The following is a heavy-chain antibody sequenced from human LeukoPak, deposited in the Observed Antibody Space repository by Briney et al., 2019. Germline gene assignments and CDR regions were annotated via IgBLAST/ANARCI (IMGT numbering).Heavy chain of an antibody. D-gene: IGHD2-2*01. CDR1: GGSITSYY. J-gene: IGHJ5*02. CDR3: ARHLGYCSGTSCYPWFDP. V-gene: IGHV4-59*01. CDR2: VYYSGNT. Sequence: SETLSLTCTVSGGSITSYYWTWIRQSPGKGREWSGYVYYSGNTNYNPSLKSRVTISVDTSKSQFSLKLSSVTAADTAVYYCARHLGYCSGTSCYPWFDPWGQGTLVTVSS.